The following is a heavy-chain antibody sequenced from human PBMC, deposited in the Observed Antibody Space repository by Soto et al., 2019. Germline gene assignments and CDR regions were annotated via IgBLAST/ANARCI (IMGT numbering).Heavy chain of an antibody. Sequence: GGSLRLSCSASGFTFSSYAMHWVRQAPGKGLEYVSSISTNGGSTHYADSVKGRFTISRDNAKNTLHLQMNSLRAEDTAVYYCARVPYCSSSSCYSYFDSWGQGTLVTVS. D-gene: IGHD2-2*01. CDR1: GFTFSSYA. J-gene: IGHJ4*02. V-gene: IGHV3-64*04. CDR2: ISTNGGST. CDR3: ARVPYCSSSSCYSYFDS.